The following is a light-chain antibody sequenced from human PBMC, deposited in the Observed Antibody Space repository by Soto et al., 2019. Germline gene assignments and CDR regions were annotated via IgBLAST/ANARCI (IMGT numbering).Light chain of an antibody. CDR3: QQLNSYPLT. Sequence: IQLTRSPSSLSASVGDRVTITGRASQGISSYLAWYQQKPGKAPKLLIYAASTLQSGVPSRFSGSGSGTDFTLTISSLQPEDFATYYCQQLNSYPLTFGRGTKVDI. CDR2: AAS. J-gene: IGKJ4*01. CDR1: QGISSY. V-gene: IGKV1-9*01.